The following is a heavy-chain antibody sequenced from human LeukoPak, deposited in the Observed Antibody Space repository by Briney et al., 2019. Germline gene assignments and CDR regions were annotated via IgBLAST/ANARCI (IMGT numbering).Heavy chain of an antibody. CDR3: AREYMGFDY. CDR1: GFTFDDYA. CDR2: IWYDGSNK. J-gene: IGHJ4*02. Sequence: PGGSLRLSCAASGFTFDDYAMHWVRQAPGKGLEWVAVIWYDGSNKYYADSVKGRFTISRDNSKNTLYLQMNSLRAEDTAVYYCAREYMGFDYWGQGTLVTVSS. D-gene: IGHD1-14*01. V-gene: IGHV3-33*08.